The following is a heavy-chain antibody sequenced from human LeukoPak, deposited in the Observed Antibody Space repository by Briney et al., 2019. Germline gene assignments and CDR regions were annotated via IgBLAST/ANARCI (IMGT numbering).Heavy chain of an antibody. Sequence: GGSLRLSCAASGFTFSSYAMSWVRQAPGKGLEWVSAISGSGGGTYYADSVKGRFTISRDNSKNTLYLQMNSLRAEDTAVYYCAKAPSRFCSSTSWYISIDYWGQGTLVTVSS. CDR3: AKAPSRFCSSTSWYISIDY. V-gene: IGHV3-23*01. CDR2: ISGSGGGT. J-gene: IGHJ4*02. D-gene: IGHD2-2*01. CDR1: GFTFSSYA.